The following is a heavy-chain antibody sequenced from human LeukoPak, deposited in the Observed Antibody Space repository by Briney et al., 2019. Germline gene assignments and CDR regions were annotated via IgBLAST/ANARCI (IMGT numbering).Heavy chain of an antibody. CDR3: ARLNGYSDY. J-gene: IGHJ4*02. CDR1: GGSFSGYY. V-gene: IGHV4-34*01. D-gene: IGHD5-24*01. Sequence: SETLSLTCAVYGGSFSGYYWSWIRQPAGKGLEWMGEINHSGSTNYNPSLRSRVTISLDTSKNQFSLKLRSVTAADTALYYCARLNGYSDYWGQGTLVTVSS. CDR2: INHSGST.